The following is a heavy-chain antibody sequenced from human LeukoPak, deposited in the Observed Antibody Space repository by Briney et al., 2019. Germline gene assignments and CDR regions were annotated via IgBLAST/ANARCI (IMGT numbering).Heavy chain of an antibody. J-gene: IGHJ4*02. Sequence: GESLRISCKGSGYSFTSYWISWVRQMPGKGLEWMGSIDPTDSYTNYSPSFQGYVTISADKSISTAYLQWSSLKASDTAMYYCARQAPGSGWYDYWGQGTLVTVSS. CDR1: GYSFTSYW. CDR3: ARQAPGSGWYDY. CDR2: IDPTDSYT. V-gene: IGHV5-10-1*01. D-gene: IGHD6-19*01.